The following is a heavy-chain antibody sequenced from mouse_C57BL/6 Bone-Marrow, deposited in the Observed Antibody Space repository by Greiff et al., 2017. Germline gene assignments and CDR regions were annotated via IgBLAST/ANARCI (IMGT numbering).Heavy chain of an antibody. J-gene: IGHJ3*01. Sequence: EVQGVESGGDLVKPGGSLKLSCAASGFTFSSYGMSWVRQTPDKRLEWVATISSGGSYTYSPDSVKGRFTISRDNAKNTLYLQMSSLKSEDTAMYYCARDGNPFAYWGQGTLVTVSA. CDR3: ARDGNPFAY. D-gene: IGHD2-1*01. CDR1: GFTFSSYG. CDR2: ISSGGSYT. V-gene: IGHV5-6*01.